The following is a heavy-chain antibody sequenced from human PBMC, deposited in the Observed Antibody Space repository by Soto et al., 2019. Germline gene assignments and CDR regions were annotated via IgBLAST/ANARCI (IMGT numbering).Heavy chain of an antibody. Sequence: QVQLQESGPGLVKPSQTLSLTCTVSGGSISSGGSYWNWIRQHPGKGLEWIGYIFHSGSTDYNPSLKSRVTISIDTSTNQFSLRLSSVTAADTALYYCAREFADCSAGSCHDYFQYWGQCTLVTVSP. CDR1: GGSISSGGSY. CDR2: IFHSGST. D-gene: IGHD2-15*01. V-gene: IGHV4-31*03. CDR3: AREFADCSAGSCHDYFQY. J-gene: IGHJ1*01.